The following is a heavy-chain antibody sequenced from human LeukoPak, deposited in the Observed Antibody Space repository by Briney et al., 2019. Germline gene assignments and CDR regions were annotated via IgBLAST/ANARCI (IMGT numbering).Heavy chain of an antibody. CDR1: GASISSGVHY. D-gene: IGHD6-19*01. CDR2: IFHSGST. CDR3: ARDSSSSAPGDWYFDL. V-gene: IGHV4-31*03. Sequence: SETLSLTCTVSGASISSGVHYWSWIRQLPGKGLEYIGYIFHSGSTYYNPSLKSRVTMSVDTSKNQFSLRLSSVTAADTAMYYCARDSSSSAPGDWYFDLWGRGTLVTVSS. J-gene: IGHJ2*01.